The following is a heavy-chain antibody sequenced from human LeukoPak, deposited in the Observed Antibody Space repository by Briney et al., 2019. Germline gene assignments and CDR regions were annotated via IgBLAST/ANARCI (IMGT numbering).Heavy chain of an antibody. V-gene: IGHV3-15*01. D-gene: IGHD6-6*01. CDR3: TAEYYSSSVDY. CDR2: IKSKTDGGTT. Sequence: GGSLRLSCAASGFTSSNAWMSWVRQAPGKGLEWVGRIKSKTDGGTTDYAAPVKGRFTISRDDSKNTLYLQMNSLKTEDTAVYYCTAEYYSSSVDYWGQGTLVTVSS. J-gene: IGHJ4*02. CDR1: GFTSSNAW.